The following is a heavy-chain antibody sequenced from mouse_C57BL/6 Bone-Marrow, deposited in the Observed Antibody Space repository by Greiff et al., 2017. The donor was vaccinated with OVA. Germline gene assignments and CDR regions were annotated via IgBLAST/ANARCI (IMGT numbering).Heavy chain of an antibody. Sequence: QVQLKQSGAELARPGASVKLSCKASGYTFTSYGISWVKQRTGQGLEWIGEIYPRSGNTYYNEKFKGKATLTADKSSSTAYMELRSLTSEDSAVYFCSRLLYGSSLDYWGQGTTLTVSS. CDR1: GYTFTSYG. V-gene: IGHV1-81*01. D-gene: IGHD1-1*01. CDR3: SRLLYGSSLDY. J-gene: IGHJ2*01. CDR2: IYPRSGNT.